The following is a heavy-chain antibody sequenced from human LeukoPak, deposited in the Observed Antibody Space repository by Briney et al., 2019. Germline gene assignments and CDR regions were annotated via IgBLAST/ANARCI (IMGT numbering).Heavy chain of an antibody. V-gene: IGHV4-4*02. CDR3: ARDRRLESSGYPLKSYYYYGMDV. CDR1: GGSIDSTNY. D-gene: IGHD3-22*01. J-gene: IGHJ6*02. Sequence: SGTLSLTCGVSGGSIDSTNYWSWVRQAPGKGLEWIGYIYYSGSTNYNPSLKSRVTISVGTSKNQFSLKLSSVTAADTAVYYCARDRRLESSGYPLKSYYYYGMDVWGQGTTVTVSS. CDR2: IYYSGST.